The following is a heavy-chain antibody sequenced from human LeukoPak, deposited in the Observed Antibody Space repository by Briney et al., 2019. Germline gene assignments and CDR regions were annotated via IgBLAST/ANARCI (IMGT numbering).Heavy chain of an antibody. V-gene: IGHV3-21*01. CDR1: GFIFSSYS. CDR2: ISSSSSYI. J-gene: IGHJ4*02. Sequence: GGSLRLSCAPSGFIFSSYSMNWLRHAPGKGLEGVSSISSSSSYIYYADSVKGRFTISRDNAKNSLYLQMNSLRAEDTAVYYCALGESYQPFDSWGQGTLVTVSS. D-gene: IGHD1-26*01. CDR3: ALGESYQPFDS.